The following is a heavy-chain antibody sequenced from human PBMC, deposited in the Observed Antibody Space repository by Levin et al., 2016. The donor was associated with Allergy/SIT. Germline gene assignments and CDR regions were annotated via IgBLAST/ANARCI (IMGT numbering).Heavy chain of an antibody. D-gene: IGHD3-10*01. CDR2: INPDASRI. Sequence: GGSLRLSCEASGFIFRNYWMHWVRQVPGEGLVWVSRINPDASRINYADSVKGRFTISRDNAENTLYLQMSSLTAEDTAVYYCTRPDYGSGKYPDYWGQGTLVTVSS. CDR3: TRPDYGSGKYPDY. CDR1: GFIFRNYW. J-gene: IGHJ4*02. V-gene: IGHV3-74*01.